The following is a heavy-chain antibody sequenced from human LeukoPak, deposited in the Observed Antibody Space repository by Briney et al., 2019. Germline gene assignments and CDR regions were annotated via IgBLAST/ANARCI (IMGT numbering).Heavy chain of an antibody. Sequence: GGSLRLACAASGFTFSSYEMNWVRQAPGKGLEWVSYISSSGSTIYYADSVKGRFTISRDNAKNSLYLQMNSLRAEDTAVYYCARYTAMAFDYWGQRTLVTVSS. CDR1: GFTFSSYE. CDR3: ARYTAMAFDY. V-gene: IGHV3-48*03. CDR2: ISSSGSTI. D-gene: IGHD5-18*01. J-gene: IGHJ4*02.